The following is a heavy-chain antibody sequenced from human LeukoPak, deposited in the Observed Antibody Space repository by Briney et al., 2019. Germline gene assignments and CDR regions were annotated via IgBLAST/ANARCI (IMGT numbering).Heavy chain of an antibody. CDR1: GYTFTIYY. Sequence: ASVTVSFKASGYTFTIYYMHWVRQAPGQGQEGMGVINPSGGSTSYSQKFQGRVTITRDTSTSTVYMELSSLRSEDTAVYYCARDSVRGGRGYFDYWGQGTLVTVSS. CDR3: ARDSVRGGRGYFDY. CDR2: INPSGGST. D-gene: IGHD3-10*01. J-gene: IGHJ4*02. V-gene: IGHV1-46*01.